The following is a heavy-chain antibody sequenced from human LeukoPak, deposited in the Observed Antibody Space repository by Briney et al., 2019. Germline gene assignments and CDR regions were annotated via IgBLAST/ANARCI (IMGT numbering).Heavy chain of an antibody. D-gene: IGHD2/OR15-2a*01. CDR2: IQNDGTNK. V-gene: IGHV3-30*02. CDR1: GFTFNNYN. J-gene: IGHJ4*02. CDR3: VTLAFDAFDY. Sequence: GGSLRLSCAASGFTFNNYNMNWVRQAPGKGLEWVAFIQNDGTNKFYSDSAKGRFTISRDNSKNMLYLQINSLRDEDTAVYSCVTLAFDAFDYWGQGVLVAVPS.